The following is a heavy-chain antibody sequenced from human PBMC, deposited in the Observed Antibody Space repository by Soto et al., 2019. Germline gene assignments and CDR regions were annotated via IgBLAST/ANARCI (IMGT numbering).Heavy chain of an antibody. V-gene: IGHV4-30-4*01. CDR2: IYYSGST. D-gene: IGHD3-10*01. CDR1: GGSISSGDYY. Sequence: KTSETLSLTCTVSGGSISSGDYYWSWIRQPPGKGLEWIGYIYYSGSTYYNPSLKSRVTISVDTSKNQFSLKLSSVTAADTAVYYCAREPVTMVRGVIIYYYGMDVWGQGTTVTVSS. J-gene: IGHJ6*02. CDR3: AREPVTMVRGVIIYYYGMDV.